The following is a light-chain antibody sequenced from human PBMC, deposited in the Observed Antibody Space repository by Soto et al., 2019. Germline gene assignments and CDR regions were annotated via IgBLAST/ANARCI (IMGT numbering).Light chain of an antibody. CDR1: QSVSTW. J-gene: IGKJ2*01. Sequence: DIQMTQSPSTLSASVGDRVTITCRAGQSVSTWLAWYQQKPAKAPKILIHDASSLESGVPSRFSGSASGTEFTLIINSLQAEDFATYYCQQYNTFPYTFGQGTKVDIK. V-gene: IGKV1-5*01. CDR2: DAS. CDR3: QQYNTFPYT.